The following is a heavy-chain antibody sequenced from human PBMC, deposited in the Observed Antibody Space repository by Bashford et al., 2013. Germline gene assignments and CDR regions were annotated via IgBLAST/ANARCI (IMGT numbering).Heavy chain of an antibody. D-gene: IGHD2/OR15-2a*01. CDR1: GFTFNNYA. J-gene: IGHJ4*02. CDR3: VRGAYINMYYFDY. Sequence: GVLRLSCVASGFTFNNYAMGWVRQSPGKGLQWVSSITGRGGSIVYADSVKGRFTISRDNSRDTLYLHMNPLRAEDTALYYCVRGAYINMYYFDYWGQGTLVTVSS. V-gene: IGHV3-23*01. CDR2: ITGRGGSI.